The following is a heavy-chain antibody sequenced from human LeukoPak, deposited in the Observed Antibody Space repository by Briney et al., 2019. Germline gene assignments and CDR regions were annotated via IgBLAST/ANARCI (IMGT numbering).Heavy chain of an antibody. V-gene: IGHV1-2*02. D-gene: IGHD3-16*01. Sequence: VASVKVSCKASGYTFTGYYMHWVRQAPVQGLEWMGWINPNSGGTNYAQKFQGGVTMTRDTSISTAYMELSRLRSDDTAVYYCARSPPSVWGILDYWGQGTLVTVSS. CDR1: GYTFTGYY. J-gene: IGHJ4*02. CDR3: ARSPPSVWGILDY. CDR2: INPNSGGT.